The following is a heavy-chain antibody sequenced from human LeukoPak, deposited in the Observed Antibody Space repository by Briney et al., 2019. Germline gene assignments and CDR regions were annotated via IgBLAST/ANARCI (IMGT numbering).Heavy chain of an antibody. J-gene: IGHJ5*02. CDR3: ARGPTGYSSGWYPRRFDP. CDR2: IYHSGST. V-gene: IGHV4-38-2*02. D-gene: IGHD6-19*01. CDR1: GYSISSGYY. Sequence: SETLSLTCTVSGYSISSGYYWGWIRQPPGKGLEWIGSIYHSGSTYYNPSLKSRVTISVDTSKNQFSLKLSSVTAADTAVYYCARGPTGYSSGWYPRRFDPWGQGTLVTVSS.